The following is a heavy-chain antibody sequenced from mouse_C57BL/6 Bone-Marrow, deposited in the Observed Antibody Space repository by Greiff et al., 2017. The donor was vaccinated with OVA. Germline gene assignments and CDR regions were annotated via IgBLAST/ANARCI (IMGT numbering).Heavy chain of an antibody. CDR2: ISYSGST. D-gene: IGHD1-1*01. J-gene: IGHJ1*03. Sequence: EVQLQQSGPGMVKPSQSLSLTCTVTGYSITSGYDWHWIRHFPGNKLEWMGYISYSGSTNYNPSLKSRISITHDTSKNHFFLKLNSVTTEDTATYYCAREGNYYDSSSYWYFDVWGTGTTVTVSS. V-gene: IGHV3-1*01. CDR3: AREGNYYDSSSYWYFDV. CDR1: GYSITSGYD.